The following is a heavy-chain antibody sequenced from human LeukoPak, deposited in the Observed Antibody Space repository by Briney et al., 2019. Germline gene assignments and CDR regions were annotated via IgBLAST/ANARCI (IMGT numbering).Heavy chain of an antibody. CDR2: ISGSGGST. J-gene: IGHJ4*02. D-gene: IGHD3-22*01. Sequence: GGSLRLSCTASGFSFSTSGMSWVRQAPGKGLEWVSAISGSGGSTYYADSVKGRFTISRDNSKNTLYLQMNSLRAEDTAVYYCAKSESYYYDSSGYSFDYWGQGTLVTVSS. CDR3: AKSESYYYDSSGYSFDY. V-gene: IGHV3-23*01. CDR1: GFSFSTSG.